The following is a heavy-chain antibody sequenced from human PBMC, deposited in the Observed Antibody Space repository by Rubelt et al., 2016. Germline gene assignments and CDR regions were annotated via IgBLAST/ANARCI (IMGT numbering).Heavy chain of an antibody. Sequence: GGGLVQPGGSLRLSCAASGFTVSSNYMSWVRQAPGKGLEWVSLIYSGGATYYADSVKGRFTISRDNGKNSLYLQMNSLRAEDTAVYYCAQGRWELPHWGQGTLVTVSS. V-gene: IGHV3-66*01. D-gene: IGHD1-26*01. CDR3: AQGRWELPH. CDR2: IYSGGAT. CDR1: GFTVSSNY. J-gene: IGHJ4*02.